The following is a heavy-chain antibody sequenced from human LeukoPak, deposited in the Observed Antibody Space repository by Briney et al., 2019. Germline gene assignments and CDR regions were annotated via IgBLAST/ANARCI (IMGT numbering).Heavy chain of an antibody. V-gene: IGHV1-18*01. J-gene: IGHJ4*02. CDR2: ISAYNGST. CDR1: VYTFTSYG. CDR3: ARGRAAAGYFDY. Sequence: ASVKVSCKASVYTFTSYGISWVRQAPGQGLEWMGWISAYNGSTNYAQKLQGRVSMTTDTSTSTAYMELRSLRSDDTAVYYCARGRAAAGYFDYWGQGTLVTVSS. D-gene: IGHD6-13*01.